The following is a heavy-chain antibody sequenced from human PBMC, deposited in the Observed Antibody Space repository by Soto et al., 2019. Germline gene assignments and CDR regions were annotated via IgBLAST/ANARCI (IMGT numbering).Heavy chain of an antibody. CDR1: GFNFATHD. D-gene: IGHD1-1*01. Sequence: AGSLRPSCLASGFNFATHDMHWVRQVTGKGLEWVAGIGTLFDRFYPDSVKGRFTISRENAKTSVFLQMNKLRTGDTGIYYCARGRSNDFVSSPPPMFDPRGQGT. J-gene: IGHJ5*02. CDR2: IGTLFDR. V-gene: IGHV3-13*01. CDR3: ARGRSNDFVSSPPPMFDP.